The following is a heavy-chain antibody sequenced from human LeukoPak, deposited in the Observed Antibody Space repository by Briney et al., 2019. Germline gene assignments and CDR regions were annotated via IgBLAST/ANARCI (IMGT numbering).Heavy chain of an antibody. CDR2: IWYDGSNK. Sequence: GRSLRLSCAASGFTLSSYGMHWVRQAPGKGLEWVAVIWYDGSNKYYADSVKGRFTISRDNSKNTLYLQMNSLRAEDTAVYYCARGYCSSTSCPLYYYGMDVWGQGTTVTVSS. CDR3: ARGYCSSTSCPLYYYGMDV. D-gene: IGHD2-2*01. CDR1: GFTLSSYG. J-gene: IGHJ6*02. V-gene: IGHV3-33*01.